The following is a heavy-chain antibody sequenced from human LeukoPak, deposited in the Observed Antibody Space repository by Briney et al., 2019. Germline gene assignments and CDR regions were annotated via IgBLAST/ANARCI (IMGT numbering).Heavy chain of an antibody. V-gene: IGHV3-23*01. J-gene: IGHJ4*02. CDR3: AKDHMTTVVTGTDY. CDR2: ISGSGSNT. Sequence: GGSLRLSCAASGFTFSSNAMSWVRQAPGKGLEWVSGISGSGSNTYYADSVKGRFTISRDSSKNTLYLQMNSLRAEDTAVYYCAKDHMTTVVTGTDYWGQGTLVTVSS. D-gene: IGHD4-23*01. CDR1: GFTFSSNA.